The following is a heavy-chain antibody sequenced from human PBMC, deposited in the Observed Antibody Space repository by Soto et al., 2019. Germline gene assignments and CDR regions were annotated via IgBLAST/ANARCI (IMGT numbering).Heavy chain of an antibody. J-gene: IGHJ6*02. CDR2: ISGSGGST. D-gene: IGHD3-10*01. Sequence: GGSLRLSCAASGFTFSSYAMSWVRQAPGKGLEWVSAISGSGGSTYYADSVKGRFTISRDNSKNTLYLQMNSLRAEDTAVYYCAKGIGNYYYGSGSYYNPLYYYGMDVWGQGTTVTVSS. CDR3: AKGIGNYYYGSGSYYNPLYYYGMDV. V-gene: IGHV3-23*01. CDR1: GFTFSSYA.